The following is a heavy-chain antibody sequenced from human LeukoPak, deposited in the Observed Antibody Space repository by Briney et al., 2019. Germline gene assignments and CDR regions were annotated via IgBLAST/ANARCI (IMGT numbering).Heavy chain of an antibody. CDR1: GGSFSGYY. CDR3: ARGQYSSSWYEKEYYFDY. CDR2: NNHSGST. V-gene: IGHV4-34*01. D-gene: IGHD6-13*01. Sequence: PSETLSLTCAVYGGSFSGYYWSWIRQPPGKGLEWIGENNHSGSTNYNPSLKSRVTISVDTSKNQFSLKLSSVTAADTAVYYCARGQYSSSWYEKEYYFDYWGQGTLVTVSS. J-gene: IGHJ4*02.